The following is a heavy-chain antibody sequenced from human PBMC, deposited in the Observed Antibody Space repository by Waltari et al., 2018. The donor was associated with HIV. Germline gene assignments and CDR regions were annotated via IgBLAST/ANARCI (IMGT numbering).Heavy chain of an antibody. CDR2: ISAYNGNT. D-gene: IGHD3-3*01. CDR3: ARDRLVFTIFGVALDP. Sequence: QVQLVQSGAEVKKPGASVKVSCKASGYTFTSYGINWVRQAPGQGLEWIGWISAYNGNTNYAQKLQGRVTIATDTSTSTAYMELRSLRSDDTAVYYCARDRLVFTIFGVALDPWGQGTLVTVSS. J-gene: IGHJ5*02. V-gene: IGHV1-18*01. CDR1: GYTFTSYG.